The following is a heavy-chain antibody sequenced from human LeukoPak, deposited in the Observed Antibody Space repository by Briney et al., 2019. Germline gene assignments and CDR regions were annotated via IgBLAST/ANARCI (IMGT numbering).Heavy chain of an antibody. CDR2: IFYSGGT. CDR1: GGSISPYY. D-gene: IGHD6-13*01. Sequence: PSETLSLTCTVSGGSISPYYWSWIRQPPGTGLEWIGNIFYSGGTNYNPSLKSRVTISVDTSKNQFSLKLSSVTAADTAVYYCARGYSSSWYRYFDYWGQGTLVTVS. J-gene: IGHJ4*02. V-gene: IGHV4-59*01. CDR3: ARGYSSSWYRYFDY.